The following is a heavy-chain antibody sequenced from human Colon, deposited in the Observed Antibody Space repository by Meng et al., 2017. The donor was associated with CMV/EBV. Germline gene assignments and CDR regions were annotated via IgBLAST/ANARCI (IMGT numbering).Heavy chain of an antibody. CDR2: IYNSGST. CDR3: ARGVLNFFDY. D-gene: IGHD3-10*01. J-gene: IGHJ4*02. V-gene: IGHV4-39*07. Sequence: QLQLAESGPGLVKPSETLSLTCSVSGGSFTTNSYFWAWIRQPPGKGLEYIGSIYNSGSTYYNASLKSRVTMSVDTSKNQFSLKLSSVTAADTAKYYCARGVLNFFDYWGQGTLVTVSS. CDR1: GGSFTTNSYF.